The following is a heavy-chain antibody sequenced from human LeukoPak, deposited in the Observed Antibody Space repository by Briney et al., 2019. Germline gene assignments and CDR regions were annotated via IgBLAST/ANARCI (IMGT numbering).Heavy chain of an antibody. CDR1: GGSFSGYY. V-gene: IGHV4-34*01. CDR2: INHSGST. Sequence: PSETLSLTCAVYGGSFSGYYWSWIRQPPGKGLEWIGEINHSGSTNYNPSLKSRVTISVDTSKNQFSLKLSSVTAADTAVYYYARHGDIVVVVAARKNWFDPWGQGTLVTVSS. J-gene: IGHJ5*02. D-gene: IGHD2-15*01. CDR3: ARHGDIVVVVAARKNWFDP.